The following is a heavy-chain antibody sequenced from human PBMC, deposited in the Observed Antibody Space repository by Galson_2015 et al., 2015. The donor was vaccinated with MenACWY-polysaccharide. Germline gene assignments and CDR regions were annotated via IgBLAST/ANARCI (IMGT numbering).Heavy chain of an antibody. CDR1: GFTFSDYG. V-gene: IGHV3-33*01. J-gene: IGHJ4*02. CDR2: IWYDGTNK. CDR3: ARGGRRSARRGDFDY. Sequence: SLRLSCAASGFTFSDYGMHWVRQAPGKGLEWVTVIWYDGTNKYYADSVKGRFTISRDNSKNTLFLQMNSLRGDDTAVYYCARGGRRSARRGDFDYWGQGTLVTVSS. D-gene: IGHD3-3*01.